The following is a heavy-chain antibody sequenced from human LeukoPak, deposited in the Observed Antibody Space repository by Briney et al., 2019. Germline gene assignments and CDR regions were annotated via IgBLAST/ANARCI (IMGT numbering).Heavy chain of an antibody. Sequence: GGSLRLSCAASGFSSNSYWMHWARQAPGKGLVWVARINGDGSSINYADSVKGRFTISRDNSKNTLYLQMNSLRAEDTAVYYCARDQSPSGWNYGMDVWGQGTTVTVSS. J-gene: IGHJ6*02. D-gene: IGHD6-19*01. CDR3: ARDQSPSGWNYGMDV. CDR2: INGDGSSI. V-gene: IGHV3-74*01. CDR1: GFSSNSYW.